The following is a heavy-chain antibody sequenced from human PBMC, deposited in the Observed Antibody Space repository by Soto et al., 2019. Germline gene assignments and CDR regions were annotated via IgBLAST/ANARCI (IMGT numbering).Heavy chain of an antibody. CDR2: ISGSGIST. CDR3: VKPPVITASYYYYDMDV. D-gene: IGHD4-4*01. J-gene: IGHJ6*02. CDR1: GFTFSTYP. V-gene: IGHV3-23*01. Sequence: GGSLRLSCAASGFTFSTYPMSWVRQAPGKGLEWVSGISGSGISTYYTDSVKGRFTISRDNSKNTVFLQMNSLRDEDTAVYYCVKPPVITASYYYYDMDVWGQGTTVTVSS.